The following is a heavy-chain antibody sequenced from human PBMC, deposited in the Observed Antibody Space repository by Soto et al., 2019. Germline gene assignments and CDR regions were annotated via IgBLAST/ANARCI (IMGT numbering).Heavy chain of an antibody. J-gene: IGHJ4*02. CDR3: AREWSAFDY. CDR1: GDSFSRYK. Sequence: PSETLSLTCTVSGDSFSRYKWSWIRQPPGKGLEYIGYMYSSGYTDYNPSLKSRVTMSLDTSKNQYSLKLTYATAADTAVYYCAREWSAFDYWGQGTLVTVSS. D-gene: IGHD2-15*01. CDR2: MYSSGYT. V-gene: IGHV4-59*01.